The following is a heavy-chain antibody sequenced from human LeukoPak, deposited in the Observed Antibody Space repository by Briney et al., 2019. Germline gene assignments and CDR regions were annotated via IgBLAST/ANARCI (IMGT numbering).Heavy chain of an antibody. CDR1: GGSISSGDYY. CDR2: IYYSGST. J-gene: IGHJ4*02. V-gene: IGHV4-30-4*01. Sequence: PSETLSLTCTVSGGSISSGDYYWSWIRQPPGKGLEWIGYIYYSGSTYYNPSLKSRVTISVDTSKNQFSLKLSSVTAADTAVYYCARGFHPAVFDYWGQGTLVTVSS. CDR3: ARGFHPAVFDY.